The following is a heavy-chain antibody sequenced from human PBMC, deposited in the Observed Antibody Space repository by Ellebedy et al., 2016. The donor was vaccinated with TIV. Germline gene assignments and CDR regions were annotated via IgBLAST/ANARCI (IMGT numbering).Heavy chain of an antibody. CDR1: GFTFSSYV. Sequence: GGSLRLXXAASGFTFSSYVMTWVRQAPGKGLEWVSSISSSSGTYIYYADSLKGRFTISRDNAKNSLYLQMNSLRAEDTAVYYCANHPRYYYDSSGDGFDYWGQGTLVTVSS. CDR2: ISSSSGTYI. CDR3: ANHPRYYYDSSGDGFDY. J-gene: IGHJ4*02. V-gene: IGHV3-21*04. D-gene: IGHD3-22*01.